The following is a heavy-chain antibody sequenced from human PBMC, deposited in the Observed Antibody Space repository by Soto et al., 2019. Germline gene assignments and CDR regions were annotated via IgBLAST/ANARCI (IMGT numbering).Heavy chain of an antibody. D-gene: IGHD1-26*01. CDR1: GFTFSSYA. J-gene: IGHJ6*01. Sequence: EVQLLESGGGLVQPGGSLRLSCAASGFTFSSYAMSWVRQAPGKGLEWVSAISGSGGSTYYADSVKGRFTISRDNSKNTLYLQMNIPRAEDTAVYYCAKEDGWELLYYGMDVWGQGTTVTVSS. CDR2: ISGSGGST. CDR3: AKEDGWELLYYGMDV. V-gene: IGHV3-23*01.